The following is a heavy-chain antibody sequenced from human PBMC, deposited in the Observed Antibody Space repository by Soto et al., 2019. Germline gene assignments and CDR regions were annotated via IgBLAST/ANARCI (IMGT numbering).Heavy chain of an antibody. CDR1: GFTFSSYG. D-gene: IGHD6-6*01. CDR2: ISYDGSNK. V-gene: IGHV3-30*18. Sequence: VRLSCAASGFTFSSYGMHWVRQAPGKGLEWVAVISYDGSNKYYADSVKGRFTISRDNSKNTLYLQMNSLRAEDTAVYYCAKDLSSAKARVYYYGMDVWGQGTTVTVSS. J-gene: IGHJ6*02. CDR3: AKDLSSAKARVYYYGMDV.